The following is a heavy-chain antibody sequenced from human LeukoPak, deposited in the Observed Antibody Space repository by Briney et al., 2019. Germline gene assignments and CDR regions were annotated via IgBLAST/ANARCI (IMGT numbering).Heavy chain of an antibody. Sequence: GSLRLSCADSGFTIRDHYVSWIRQAPGKGLECIGHIYYSGSTNYNPSLKSRVTISVDTSKNQFSLKLSSVTAADTAVYYCARDRYYGSGSFNPWGQGTLVTVSS. CDR3: ARDRYYGSGSFNP. CDR1: GFTIRDHY. V-gene: IGHV4-59*11. CDR2: IYYSGST. D-gene: IGHD3-10*01. J-gene: IGHJ5*02.